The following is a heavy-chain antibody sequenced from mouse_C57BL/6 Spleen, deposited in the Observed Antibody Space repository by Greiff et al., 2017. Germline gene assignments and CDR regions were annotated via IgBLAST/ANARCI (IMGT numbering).Heavy chain of an antibody. D-gene: IGHD4-1*01. J-gene: IGHJ2*01. CDR3: ARELGQGLDD. Sequence: QVQLKQPGAELVKPGASVKMSCKASGYTFTSYWITWVKQRPGQGLEWIGDIYPGSGSTNYNEKFKSKATLTVDTSSSTAYMQLSSLTSEEAAVYYCARELGQGLDDWGQGTTLTVSS. CDR2: IYPGSGST. V-gene: IGHV1-55*01. CDR1: GYTFTSYW.